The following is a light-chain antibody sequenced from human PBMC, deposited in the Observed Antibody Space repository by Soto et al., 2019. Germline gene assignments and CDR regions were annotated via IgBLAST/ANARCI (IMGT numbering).Light chain of an antibody. J-gene: IGLJ2*01. CDR2: ATD. CDR3: ATWDDTLSAVV. V-gene: IGLV1-47*01. CDR1: NSNIGRNS. Sequence: QSVLSQSPSTSGAPGQRVTISCSGSNSNIGRNSVKWYQQLPGTAPKLFIYATDERPSGVPDRFSGSKSGTSASLAIGGLRSEDEADYYCATWDDTLSAVVFGGGTKVTVL.